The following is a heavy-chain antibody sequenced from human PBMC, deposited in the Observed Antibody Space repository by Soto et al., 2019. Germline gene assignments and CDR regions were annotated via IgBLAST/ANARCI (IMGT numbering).Heavy chain of an antibody. D-gene: IGHD6-19*01. CDR2: INPNSGGT. CDR3: ARVSYSSGWFDY. J-gene: IGHJ4*02. Sequence: GASVKVSCKASGYTFTGYYMHWVRQAPGQGLEWMGWINPNSGGTNYAQKFQGRVTMTRDTSISTGYMELSRLRSDDTAVYYCARVSYSSGWFDYWGQGTLVTVSS. V-gene: IGHV1-2*02. CDR1: GYTFTGYY.